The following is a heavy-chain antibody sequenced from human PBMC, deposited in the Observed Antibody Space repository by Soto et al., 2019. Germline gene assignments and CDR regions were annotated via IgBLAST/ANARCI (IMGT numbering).Heavy chain of an antibody. D-gene: IGHD2-21*01. J-gene: IGHJ3*02. V-gene: IGHV3-15*01. Sequence: EVQLVESGGGLVKPGGSLRLSCAASGFTFSNAWMSWVRQAPGKGLEWVGRIKSKTDGGTTDYAAPVKGRFTISRDDSKHTLYLQMNSLTTEDTAVYYCTTGEGYLAFDIWGQGTMVTVSS. CDR1: GFTFSNAW. CDR2: IKSKTDGGTT. CDR3: TTGEGYLAFDI.